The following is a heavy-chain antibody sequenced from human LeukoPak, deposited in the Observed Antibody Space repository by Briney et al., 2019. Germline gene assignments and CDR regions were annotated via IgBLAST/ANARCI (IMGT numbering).Heavy chain of an antibody. CDR2: ISDSGGST. CDR3: AKSSSGFYRRFDY. J-gene: IGHJ4*02. Sequence: PGGSLRLSCAASGFTSSDYAMSWVRQAPGKGLEWVSVISDSGGSTYYADSVRGRFTISRDNSKNTLYLQMNSLRAEDTAIYYCAKSSSGFYRRFDYWGQGTLVTVSS. V-gene: IGHV3-23*01. CDR1: GFTSSDYA. D-gene: IGHD3-22*01.